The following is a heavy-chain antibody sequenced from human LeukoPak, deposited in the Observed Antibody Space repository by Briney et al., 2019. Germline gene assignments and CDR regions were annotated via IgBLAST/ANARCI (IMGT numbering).Heavy chain of an antibody. CDR1: GGTFSSYA. D-gene: IGHD2-15*01. V-gene: IGHV1-69*01. CDR2: IIPIFGTA. J-gene: IGHJ5*02. CDR3: ARVGCSGGSCYSNWFDP. Sequence: SVKVSCKASGGTFSSYAISWVRQAPGQGLEWMGGIIPIFGTANYAQKFQGRVTITADESTSTAYMGLSSLRSEDTAVYYCARVGCSGGSCYSNWFDPWGQGTLVIVSS.